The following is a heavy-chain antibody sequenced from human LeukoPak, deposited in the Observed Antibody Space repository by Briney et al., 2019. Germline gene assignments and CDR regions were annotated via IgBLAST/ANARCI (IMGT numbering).Heavy chain of an antibody. Sequence: GGSLRLSCAASGFTFSDYYMSWIRQAPGKGLEWVSYISNSGSTIYYADSVKGRFAISRDSAKNSLFLQMNSLRAEDTAVYYCARGDSSGSFDYWGQGTLVTVSS. CDR2: ISNSGSTI. J-gene: IGHJ4*02. V-gene: IGHV3-11*01. CDR3: ARGDSSGSFDY. CDR1: GFTFSDYY. D-gene: IGHD6-19*01.